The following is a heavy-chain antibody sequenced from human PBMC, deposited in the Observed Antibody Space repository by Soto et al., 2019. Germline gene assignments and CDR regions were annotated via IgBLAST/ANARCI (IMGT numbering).Heavy chain of an antibody. Sequence: SETLPPTCTVPCGPVSSGGYYWSLIPPPTGKGLEWIGYIYYSGSTNYNPSLKSRVTISVDTSKNQFSLKLSSVTAADTAVYYCARDRGRYSGYDSHWGQGTLVTVSS. CDR1: CGPVSSGGYY. D-gene: IGHD5-12*01. J-gene: IGHJ4*02. CDR2: IYYSGST. CDR3: ARDRGRYSGYDSH. V-gene: IGHV4-61*08.